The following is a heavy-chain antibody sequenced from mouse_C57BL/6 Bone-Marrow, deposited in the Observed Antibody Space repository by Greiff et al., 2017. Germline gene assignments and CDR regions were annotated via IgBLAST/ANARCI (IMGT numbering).Heavy chain of an antibody. CDR1: GYTFTDYE. D-gene: IGHD1-1*01. J-gene: IGHJ4*01. V-gene: IGHV1-15*01. CDR3: TRHGSSYWYYAMDY. CDR2: IDPETGGT. Sequence: QVQLQQSGAELVRPGASVTLSCKASGYTFTDYEMHWVKQTPVHGLEWIGAIDPETGGTAYNQKFKGKAILTADKSSSTAYMELRSLTSEDSAVYYCTRHGSSYWYYAMDYWGQGTSVTVSS.